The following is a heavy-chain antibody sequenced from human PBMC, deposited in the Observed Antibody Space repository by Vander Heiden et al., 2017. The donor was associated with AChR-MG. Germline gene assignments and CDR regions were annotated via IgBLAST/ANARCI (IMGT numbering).Heavy chain of an antibody. D-gene: IGHD1-1*01. CDR1: GYSFTTHA. CDR3: ASSSRGIYAQFDY. CDR2: INAGNGNT. Sequence: QVQLVQSGAEVKKPGASVTVSCKASGYSFTTHAMYWVRQAPGPSREWMGWINAGNGNTKYSRKIQGRVAITRDTSASTAYMELSSLRSEDAAVYYCASSSRGIYAQFDYWGQGALVTVSS. J-gene: IGHJ4*02. V-gene: IGHV1-3*01.